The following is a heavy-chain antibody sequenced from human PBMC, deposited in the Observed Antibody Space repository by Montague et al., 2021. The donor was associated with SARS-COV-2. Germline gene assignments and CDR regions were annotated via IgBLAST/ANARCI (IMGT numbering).Heavy chain of an antibody. CDR2: IWYDGSNQ. CDR1: GFTFSSYG. D-gene: IGHD4-23*01. J-gene: IGHJ6*02. V-gene: IGHV3-33*01. CDR3: AREDVYGGNSGGMDV. Sequence: SMRLSCAASGFTFSSYGLHWVRQAPGKGLEWVAVIWYDGSNQYYADSAKGRFTISRDNSKNTLYLQMNSLRAEDTAVYYCAREDVYGGNSGGMDVWGQGTTVTVSS.